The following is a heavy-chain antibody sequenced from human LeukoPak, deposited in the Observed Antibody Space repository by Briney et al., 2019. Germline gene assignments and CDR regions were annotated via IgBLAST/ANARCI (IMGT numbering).Heavy chain of an antibody. CDR3: AKDWHILTGRNCFDP. D-gene: IGHD3-9*01. CDR1: GYTFTGYY. Sequence: ASVKVSCKASGYTFTGYYMHWVRQAPGQGLEWMGGIIPIFGTANYAQKFQGRVTITADTSTSTAYMELRSLRFDDTAIYYCAKDWHILTGRNCFDPWGQGTLVTVSS. CDR2: IIPIFGTA. J-gene: IGHJ5*02. V-gene: IGHV1-69*06.